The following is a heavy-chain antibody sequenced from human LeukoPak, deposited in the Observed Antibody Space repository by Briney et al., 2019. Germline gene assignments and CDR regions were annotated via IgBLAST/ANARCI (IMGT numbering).Heavy chain of an antibody. Sequence: GGSLRLSCAASGFTFTTYWMNWVRQAPGEGLEWVAGIKQDGSVKYYVDSVQGRFTIFRDNAKNSVYLQMDSLRADDTAVYYCVRRNLFDFWGQGTLVTVSS. CDR3: VRRNLFDF. CDR2: IKQDGSVK. CDR1: GFTFTTYW. V-gene: IGHV3-7*01. J-gene: IGHJ4*02.